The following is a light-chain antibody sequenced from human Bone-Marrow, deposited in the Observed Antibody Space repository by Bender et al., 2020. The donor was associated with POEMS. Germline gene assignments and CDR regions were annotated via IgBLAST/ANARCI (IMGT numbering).Light chain of an antibody. CDR2: INN. CDR3: AAWEDSLNGWV. Sequence: QSVLTQPPSTSGTPGQKVTVSCSGSRSNVGSNYVSWYQQLPGAAPRLLIYINNQRPSGVPDRFSGSKSGTSASLAISGLQSEDEADYYCAAWEDSLNGWVFGGGTKLTVL. V-gene: IGLV1-44*01. CDR1: RSNVGSNY. J-gene: IGLJ3*02.